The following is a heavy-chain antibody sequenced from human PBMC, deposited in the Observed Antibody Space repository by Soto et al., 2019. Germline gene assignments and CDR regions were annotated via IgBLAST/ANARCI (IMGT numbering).Heavy chain of an antibody. Sequence: SETLSLTCAVYGGSFSGYYWSWIRQPPGKGLEWIGEINHSGSTNYNPSLKSRVTISVDTSKNQFSLKLSSVTAADTAVYYCARAPLDGGYYYYGMEVWGQWTTGT. CDR1: GGSFSGYY. CDR2: INHSGST. J-gene: IGHJ6*02. CDR3: ARAPLDGGYYYYGMEV. V-gene: IGHV4-34*01.